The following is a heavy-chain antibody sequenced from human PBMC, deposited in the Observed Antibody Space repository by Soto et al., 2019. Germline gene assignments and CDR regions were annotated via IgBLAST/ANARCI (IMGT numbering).Heavy chain of an antibody. J-gene: IGHJ6*02. Sequence: QVQLVQSGAEVKKPGSSVKVSCKASGGTFSSYTISWVRQAPGPGLECMGRIIPILGIANYAQKFQGRVRMTADKSTSTAYMELSSLRSEARAVYYCAMGIAAAGTCMDVCGQGTTVTVSS. CDR3: AMGIAAAGTCMDV. V-gene: IGHV1-69*02. D-gene: IGHD6-13*01. CDR2: IIPILGIA. CDR1: GGTFSSYT.